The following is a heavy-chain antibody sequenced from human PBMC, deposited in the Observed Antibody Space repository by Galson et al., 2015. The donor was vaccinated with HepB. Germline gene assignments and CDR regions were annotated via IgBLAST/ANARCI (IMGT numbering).Heavy chain of an antibody. V-gene: IGHV4-61*02. J-gene: IGHJ4*02. Sequence: LSLTCTVSGDSISSGSFYWTWIRQPAGKGLEWVGRIHAGGRTNYNPSLQSRLTMSVDTSKNQFSLNLSSVTAADTAMYYCARSGPFYDFWSGPTDYFDSWGQGILVTVSS. CDR3: ARSGPFYDFWSGPTDYFDS. CDR1: GDSISSGSFY. D-gene: IGHD3-3*01. CDR2: IHAGGRT.